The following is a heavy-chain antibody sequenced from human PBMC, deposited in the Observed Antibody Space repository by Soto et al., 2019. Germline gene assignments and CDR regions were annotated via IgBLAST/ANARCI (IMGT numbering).Heavy chain of an antibody. CDR3: ARLYGFSGFDY. Sequence: SETLYLTCTVSGGSISSYYWSWIRQPPGKGLEWIGYIYYSGSTNYNPSLKSRVTISVDTSKNQFSLKLSSVTAADTAVYYCARLYGFSGFDYWGQGTLVTVSS. D-gene: IGHD6-25*01. J-gene: IGHJ4*02. CDR1: GGSISSYY. CDR2: IYYSGST. V-gene: IGHV4-59*08.